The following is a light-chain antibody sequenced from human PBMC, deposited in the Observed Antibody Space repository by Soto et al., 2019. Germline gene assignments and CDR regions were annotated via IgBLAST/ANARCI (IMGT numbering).Light chain of an antibody. Sequence: EIVLMQSPDTLSLSPGERATLSCRASETISSHYIAWYQQKPGQAPRLLIFGASTRATGIPDRFSGSWSGTDFTLTISRLDPEDFAVYYCQNFGDSPFTFGPGTKVDIK. CDR3: QNFGDSPFT. CDR2: GAS. CDR1: ETISSHY. J-gene: IGKJ3*01. V-gene: IGKV3-20*01.